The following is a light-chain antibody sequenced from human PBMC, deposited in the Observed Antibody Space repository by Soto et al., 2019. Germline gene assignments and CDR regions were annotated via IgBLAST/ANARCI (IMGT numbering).Light chain of an antibody. CDR1: TSNIGNNY. Sequence: QSVLTQPPSVSAAPGQKVTISRSGSTSNIGNNYVAWYQQFPGTVPKLLIYNNNGRPSGTTDRFSGSASGTSATLTITGLQTGDEADYFCVTWDTSLRTGVIGGGTKLAVL. J-gene: IGLJ3*02. CDR2: NNN. V-gene: IGLV1-51*01. CDR3: VTWDTSLRTGV.